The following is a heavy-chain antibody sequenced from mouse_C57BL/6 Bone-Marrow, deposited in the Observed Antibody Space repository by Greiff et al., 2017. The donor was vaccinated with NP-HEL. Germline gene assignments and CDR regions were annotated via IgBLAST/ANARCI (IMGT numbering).Heavy chain of an antibody. J-gene: IGHJ4*01. V-gene: IGHV1-15*01. CDR2: IDPETGGT. CDR1: GYTFTDYE. Sequence: QVQLKQSGAELVRPGASVTLSCKASGYTFTDYEMHWVKQTPVHGLEWIGAIDPETGGTAYNQKFKGKAILTADKSSSTAYMELRSLTSEDSAVYYCTRWVSYAMDYWGQGTSVTVSS. CDR3: TRWVSYAMDY.